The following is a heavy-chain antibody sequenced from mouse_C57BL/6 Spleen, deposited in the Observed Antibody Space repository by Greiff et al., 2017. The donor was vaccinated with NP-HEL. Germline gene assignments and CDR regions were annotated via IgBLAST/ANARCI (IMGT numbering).Heavy chain of an antibody. J-gene: IGHJ2*01. CDR3: ARERPYYGSSLDY. Sequence: EVQLQQSGPVLVKPGASVKMSCKASGYTFTDYYMNWVKQSHGKSLEWIGVINPYNGGTSYNQKFKGKATLTVDKSSSTAYMELNSLTSEDSAVYYCARERPYYGSSLDYWGQGTTLTVSS. CDR2: INPYNGGT. D-gene: IGHD1-1*01. V-gene: IGHV1-19*01. CDR1: GYTFTDYY.